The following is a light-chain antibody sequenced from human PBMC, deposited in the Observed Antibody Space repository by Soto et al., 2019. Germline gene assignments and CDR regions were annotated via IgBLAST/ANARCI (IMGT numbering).Light chain of an antibody. CDR1: QSVSIY. CDR3: QQGNNWSPVGWT. J-gene: IGKJ1*01. V-gene: IGKV3-11*01. CDR2: DAS. Sequence: EIVLTQSPATLSLSPGERATLSCRASQSVSIYLGWYQQKPGQAPRLLIYDASKRATGIPARFSGSGSGTDFTLTISSLEPEDFAVYYCQQGNNWSPVGWTFGQGTKVEIK.